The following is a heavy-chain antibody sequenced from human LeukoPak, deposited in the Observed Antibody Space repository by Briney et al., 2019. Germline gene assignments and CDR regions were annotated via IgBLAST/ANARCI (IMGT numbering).Heavy chain of an antibody. D-gene: IGHD5-12*01. CDR2: IRYDGSNK. J-gene: IGHJ4*02. CDR3: AKYWATWALGNTY. V-gene: IGHV3-30*02. Sequence: GGSLRLSCAASGFTFSSYGMHWVRQAPGKGLEWVAFIRYDGSNKYYADSVKGRFTISRDNSKNTLYLQMNSLRAEDTAVYYCAKYWATWALGNTYWGQGTLVTVSS. CDR1: GFTFSSYG.